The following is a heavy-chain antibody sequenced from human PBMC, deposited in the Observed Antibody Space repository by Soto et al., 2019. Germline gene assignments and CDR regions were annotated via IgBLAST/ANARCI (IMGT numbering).Heavy chain of an antibody. CDR3: ARRGNYDFWSGYGLRRKNTTSLTGGPPYYYYYGMDV. Sequence: QVQLVQSGAEVKKPGASVKVSCKASGYTFTSYGISWVRQAAGQGLEWMGWISAYNGNTNYAQKLQGRVTMTTDTSTSTAYTELRSLRSDDSAVYYCARRGNYDFWSGYGLRRKNTTSLTGGPPYYYYYGMDVWGQGTTVTVSS. CDR2: ISAYNGNT. V-gene: IGHV1-18*01. J-gene: IGHJ6*02. D-gene: IGHD3-3*01. CDR1: GYTFTSYG.